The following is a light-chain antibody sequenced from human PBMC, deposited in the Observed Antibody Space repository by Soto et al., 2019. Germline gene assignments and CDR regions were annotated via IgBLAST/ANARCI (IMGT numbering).Light chain of an antibody. V-gene: IGKV3-20*01. CDR3: QQYANTPLT. Sequence: EIVLRQSPDTLSLSPGERAILSCRVSQSVISNYLAWYQLTPGQAPRLLIYGASSRATGIPDRFSVSGSGIDFSLTITRLEPEDFAVYYCQQYANTPLTFGQGTKVEIK. CDR2: GAS. J-gene: IGKJ1*01. CDR1: QSVISNY.